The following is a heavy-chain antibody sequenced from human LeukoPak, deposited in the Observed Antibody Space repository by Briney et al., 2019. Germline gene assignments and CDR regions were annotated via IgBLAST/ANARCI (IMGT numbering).Heavy chain of an antibody. Sequence: SQTLSLTCAVSGESISSGGYSWSWIRQPPGKGLEWIGYIYHSGSTYYNPSLKSRVTISVDRSKYQFSLKLSSVTAADTAVYYCARGSSYYSMDVWGQGTTVTVSS. V-gene: IGHV4-30-2*01. CDR1: GESISSGGYS. CDR3: ARGSSYYSMDV. CDR2: IYHSGST. J-gene: IGHJ6*02.